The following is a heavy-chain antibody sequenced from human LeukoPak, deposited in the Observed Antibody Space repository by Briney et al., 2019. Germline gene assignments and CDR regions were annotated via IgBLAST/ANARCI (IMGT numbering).Heavy chain of an antibody. V-gene: IGHV1-46*01. CDR3: AREGGYSYGYDKGGPFDY. J-gene: IGHJ4*02. CDR2: INPSGGST. CDR1: GYTFTSYG. D-gene: IGHD5-18*01. Sequence: ASVKVSCKASGYTFTSYGISWVRQAPGQGLEWMGIINPSGGSTSYAQKFQGRVTMTRDTSTSTVYMELSSLRSEDTAVYYCAREGGYSYGYDKGGPFDYWGQGTLVTVSS.